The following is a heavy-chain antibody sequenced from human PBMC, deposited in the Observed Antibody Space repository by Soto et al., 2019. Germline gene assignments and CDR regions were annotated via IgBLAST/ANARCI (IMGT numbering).Heavy chain of an antibody. D-gene: IGHD3-22*01. Sequence: SGTLSLTCAVSGGSISRGNWWSWVRQPPGKGLEWIGEIYHSGSTNYNPSLKSRVTISVDKSKNQFSLKLSSVTAADTAVYYCARCRVYYYDSSGSPYYFDYWGQGTLVTVSS. CDR1: GGSISRGNW. V-gene: IGHV4-4*02. J-gene: IGHJ4*02. CDR2: IYHSGST. CDR3: ARCRVYYYDSSGSPYYFDY.